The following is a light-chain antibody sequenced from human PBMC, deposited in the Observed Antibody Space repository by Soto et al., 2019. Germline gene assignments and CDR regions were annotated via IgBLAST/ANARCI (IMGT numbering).Light chain of an antibody. Sequence: EIVLMQSPGTLSLSPRERATLSCRASQSVSSSYLAWYQQKPGQAPRLLIYGASSRATGIPDRFSGSGSGTDFTLTISRLEPEDFAVYYCQQYGSPIITFGQGTRLEIK. CDR1: QSVSSSY. CDR2: GAS. CDR3: QQYGSPIIT. J-gene: IGKJ5*01. V-gene: IGKV3-20*01.